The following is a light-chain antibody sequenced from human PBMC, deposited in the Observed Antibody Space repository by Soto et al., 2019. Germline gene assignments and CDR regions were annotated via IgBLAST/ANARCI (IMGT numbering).Light chain of an antibody. CDR3: LQYASPLYT. V-gene: IGKV3-20*01. Sequence: EVVLTQSPATLSLSPGERASLSCRASQSLRSSFLAWYHKTPGQAPRLLLYGASNRATGIPDRFSGSGSGTDLTLTISRLEPEDFAVYFCLQYASPLYTFGQGTKLEIK. J-gene: IGKJ2*01. CDR1: QSLRSSF. CDR2: GAS.